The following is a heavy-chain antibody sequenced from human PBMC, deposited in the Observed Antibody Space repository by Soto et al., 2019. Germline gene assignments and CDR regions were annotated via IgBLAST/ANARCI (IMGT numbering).Heavy chain of an antibody. CDR3: ARGASGSYYVDY. V-gene: IGHV3-74*01. CDR1: GFTFSSYW. Sequence: EVQLVESGGGLVQPGGSLRLSCAASGFTFSSYWMHLVRQAPGKGLVWVSRINRDGSRTDYADSVKGRFAVSRDNAKNTVFLQINSLSAEDTAVYYCARGASGSYYVDYWGQGTLVTVSS. CDR2: INRDGSRT. J-gene: IGHJ4*02. D-gene: IGHD1-26*01.